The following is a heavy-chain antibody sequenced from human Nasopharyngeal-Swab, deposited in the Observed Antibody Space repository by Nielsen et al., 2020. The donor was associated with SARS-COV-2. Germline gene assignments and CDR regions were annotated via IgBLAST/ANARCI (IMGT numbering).Heavy chain of an antibody. J-gene: IGHJ6*02. CDR3: ARTYSSSSPYYYYGMDV. D-gene: IGHD6-6*01. Sequence: VRQAPGQGLEWMGWMNPNSGNTGYAQKFQGRVTMTRNTSISTAYMELSSLRSEDTAVYYCARTYSSSSPYYYYGMDVWGQGTTVTVSS. V-gene: IGHV1-8*01. CDR2: MNPNSGNT.